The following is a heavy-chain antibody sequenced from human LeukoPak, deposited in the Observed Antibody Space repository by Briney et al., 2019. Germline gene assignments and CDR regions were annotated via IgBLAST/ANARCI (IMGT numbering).Heavy chain of an antibody. CDR1: GFSLSTYG. CDR2: IRNDGSNK. J-gene: IGHJ4*02. V-gene: IGHV3-30*02. D-gene: IGHD3-9*01. CDR3: ARDIDWAFDY. Sequence: GGSLRLSCAASGFSLSTYGIHWVRQPPGKGLEWVTLIRNDGSNKFYADSVKGRFTISRDNSKNTLYLQMNSLRAEDTAVYYCARDIDWAFDYWGQGTLVTVSS.